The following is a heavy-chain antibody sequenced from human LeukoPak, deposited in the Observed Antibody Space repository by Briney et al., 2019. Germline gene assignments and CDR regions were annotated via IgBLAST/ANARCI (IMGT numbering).Heavy chain of an antibody. CDR1: GSTFSSYW. CDR3: ARISSGWDFDY. CDR2: IYPVDSDT. J-gene: IGHJ4*02. Sequence: GESLQISGECSGSTFSSYWIAWARQLPGKGLKWMGIIYPVDSDTRYSPSFQGHVTISADKATSTADLQWSSLKASDTAMYYCARISSGWDFDYWGQGTLVTVSS. V-gene: IGHV5-51*01. D-gene: IGHD6-19*01.